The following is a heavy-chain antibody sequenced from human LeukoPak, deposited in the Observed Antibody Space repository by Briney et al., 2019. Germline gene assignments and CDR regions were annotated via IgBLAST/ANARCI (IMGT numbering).Heavy chain of an antibody. CDR3: ARDQRCSGGSCYNWFDP. Sequence: GGSLRLSCGASGFTFSSYSMNWVRQAPGKGLEWVSSIISSSSYIYYADSVKGRFTISRDNAKNSLYLQMNSLRAEDTAVYYCARDQRCSGGSCYNWFDPWGQGTLVTVSS. CDR2: IISSSSYI. CDR1: GFTFSSYS. J-gene: IGHJ5*02. V-gene: IGHV3-21*01. D-gene: IGHD2-15*01.